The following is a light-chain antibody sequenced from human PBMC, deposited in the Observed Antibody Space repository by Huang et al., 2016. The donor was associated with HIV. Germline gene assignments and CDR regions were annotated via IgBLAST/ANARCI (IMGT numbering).Light chain of an antibody. CDR3: QQYYSTSYT. J-gene: IGKJ2*01. Sequence: DIVMTQSPDSLAVSLVEGATINCKSSQSVLYSTNNKNFLAWYQQKPGQPPKLLMYGASTRESGVPDRFSGSGSGTDFTLSISSLQAEDVAVYDCQQYYSTSYTFGQGTKLEIK. CDR2: GAS. CDR1: QSVLYSTNNKNF. V-gene: IGKV4-1*01.